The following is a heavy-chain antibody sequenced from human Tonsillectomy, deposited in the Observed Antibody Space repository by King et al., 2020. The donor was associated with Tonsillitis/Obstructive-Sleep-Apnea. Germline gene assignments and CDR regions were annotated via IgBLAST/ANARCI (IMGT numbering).Heavy chain of an antibody. D-gene: IGHD2-2*03. CDR3: ARVHMDMDAFEL. CDR2: MYSSGST. V-gene: IGHV4-4*07. CDR1: GGSIISYY. J-gene: IGHJ3*01. Sequence: VQLQESGPGLVKPSETLSLTCAVSGGSIISYYWSWIRQLAGKGLEWIGRMYSSGSTSYNPSLKSRVTMSVDTSKKQFSLKLSSVTAVDTAVYYCARVHMDMDAFELWGQRTMVTV.